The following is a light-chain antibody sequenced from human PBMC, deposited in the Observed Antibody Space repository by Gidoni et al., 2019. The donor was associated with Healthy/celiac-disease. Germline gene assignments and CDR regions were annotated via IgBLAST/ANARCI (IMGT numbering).Light chain of an antibody. V-gene: IGLV1-47*01. J-gene: IGLJ3*02. CDR1: SSNIGSNY. CDR3: AAWDDSLSGWV. CDR2: RNN. Sequence: QSVLTQPPSASGTPGQRVTISYSGSSSNIGSNYEYWYQQLPGTAPKLLIYRNNQRPSGVPDRFSGSKSGTSASLAISGLRSEDEADYYCAAWDDSLSGWVYGGGTKLTVL.